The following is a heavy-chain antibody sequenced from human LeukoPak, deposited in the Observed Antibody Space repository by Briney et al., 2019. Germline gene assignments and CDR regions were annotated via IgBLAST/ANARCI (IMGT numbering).Heavy chain of an antibody. CDR3: ARFTPQGYGWGGYNRFDP. CDR2: IYYSGST. CDR1: GGSISSSSYY. D-gene: IGHD3-16*01. Sequence: SETLSLTCTVSGGSISSSSYYWGWIRQPPGKGLEWIGSIYYSGSTYYNPSLKSRVTISLDTSKNQFSLNLTSVTAADTAVYYCARFTPQGYGWGGYNRFDPWGQGTLVTVSS. V-gene: IGHV4-39*07. J-gene: IGHJ5*02.